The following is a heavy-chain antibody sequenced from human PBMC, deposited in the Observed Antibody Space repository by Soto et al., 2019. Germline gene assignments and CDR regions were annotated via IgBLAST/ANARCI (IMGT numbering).Heavy chain of an antibody. D-gene: IGHD3-3*01. V-gene: IGHV4-34*12. J-gene: IGHJ4*02. CDR3: ASFLGDHVMSGYNGSHY. Sequence: PSETLSLPCAVYGGSLIGYYWSWIRHPPGQGLEGIGEIIHSVSTAYNSSLKSRVTISAGTSKNRVSLKLSSVTAADKAVYYCASFLGDHVMSGYNGSHYWGQGNEVTVS. CDR2: IIHSVST. CDR1: GGSLIGYY.